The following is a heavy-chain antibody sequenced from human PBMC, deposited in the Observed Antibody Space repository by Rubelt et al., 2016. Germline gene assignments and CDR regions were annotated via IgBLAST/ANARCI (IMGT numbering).Heavy chain of an antibody. CDR3: ARDPNYYYGMDV. V-gene: IGHV4-4*07. CDR2: ISASDST. J-gene: IGHJ6*02. Sequence: QVQLQQWGAGLVKPSETLSLTCTVSGGSISSYYWSWMRLPAGKGLEWIGRISASDSTNYNPPLKRRVTMSVDTSKNQFSLKLSSVTAADTAVYYCARDPNYYYGMDVWGQGTTVTVSS. CDR1: GGSISSYY.